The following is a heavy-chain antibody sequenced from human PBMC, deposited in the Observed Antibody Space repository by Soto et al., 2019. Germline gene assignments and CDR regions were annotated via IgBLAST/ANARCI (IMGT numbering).Heavy chain of an antibody. Sequence: LRLSCAASGFTFSTYWMHWVRQSPGKGLVWVSRIKTDGSVTTYADSVKGRFTISRDNAKNTLYLQMNTLRAEDTAVYYCARDLGGSHDYWGRGTLVTVSS. J-gene: IGHJ4*02. CDR2: IKTDGSVT. V-gene: IGHV3-74*01. CDR3: ARDLGGSHDY. D-gene: IGHD3-16*01. CDR1: GFTFSTYW.